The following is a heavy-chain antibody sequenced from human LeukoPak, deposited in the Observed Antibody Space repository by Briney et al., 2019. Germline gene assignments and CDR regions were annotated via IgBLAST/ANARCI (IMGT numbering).Heavy chain of an antibody. CDR2: IIPILGIA. V-gene: IGHV1-69*04. D-gene: IGHD2-15*01. Sequence: GSSVKVSCKASGGTFSSYAISWVRQAPGQGLEWMGRIIPILGIANYAQKFQGRVTITADKSTSTAYMELSSLRSEDTAVYYCARGPTITWLGVVVVAAAFDIWGQGTMVTVSS. CDR3: ARGPTITWLGVVVVAAAFDI. CDR1: GGTFSSYA. J-gene: IGHJ3*02.